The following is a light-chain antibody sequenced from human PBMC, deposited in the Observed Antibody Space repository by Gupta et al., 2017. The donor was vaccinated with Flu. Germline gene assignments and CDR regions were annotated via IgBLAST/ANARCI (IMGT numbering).Light chain of an antibody. CDR1: RSISNY. J-gene: IGKJ2*01. Sequence: PSSLSASVGDRVTITCRASRSISNYLNWYQQKPGKAPKLLIYAASTLQSGVPSRFSGSGSGTDFTLTISSLQPEDFATFSCQQSYDTPYTFGQGTKLEIK. CDR3: QQSYDTPYT. CDR2: AAS. V-gene: IGKV1-39*01.